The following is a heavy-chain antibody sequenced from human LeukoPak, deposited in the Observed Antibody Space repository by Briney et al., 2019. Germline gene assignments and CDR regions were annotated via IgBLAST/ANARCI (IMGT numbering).Heavy chain of an antibody. CDR1: GGSFSDYF. J-gene: IGHJ6*02. D-gene: IGHD2-2*01. Sequence: SETLSLTCAVYGGSFSDYFWGWIRQPPGKGLEWIGEINHSGRTYYNPSLKSRVTISVDTSKNQFSLNLSSVTAADTAVYYCAGDVVVVPAAIHYGMDVWGQGTTVTVSS. CDR2: INHSGRT. CDR3: AGDVVVVPAAIHYGMDV. V-gene: IGHV4-34*01.